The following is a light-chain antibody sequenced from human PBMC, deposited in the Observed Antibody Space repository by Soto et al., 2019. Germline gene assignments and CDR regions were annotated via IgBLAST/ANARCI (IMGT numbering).Light chain of an antibody. Sequence: QSVLTQPPSVSAAPGQKVTISCSGSSSNIGNNYVSWYQQLPGTAPKLLIYENNKRPSGIPDRFSGSKSGTSATLGITGLQTGDEADCYCGTWDSSLSAYVFGTGIKVTVL. J-gene: IGLJ1*01. CDR2: ENN. CDR3: GTWDSSLSAYV. V-gene: IGLV1-51*02. CDR1: SSNIGNNY.